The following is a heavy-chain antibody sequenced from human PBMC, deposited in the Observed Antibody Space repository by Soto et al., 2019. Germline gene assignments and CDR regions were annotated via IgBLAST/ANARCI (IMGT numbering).Heavy chain of an antibody. CDR3: VRGIYPSSAGGPFDI. Sequence: EVQLLESGGGLVQSGGSLTISCTASGFVFSNYAVTWVRRTPGQGLEWVSAITASGGTTYYADSVKGRFTISRDNSRDNLYLHMSRLKADDTALYYCVRGIYPSSAGGPFDIWGQGTLVTVSS. CDR2: ITASGGTT. CDR1: GFVFSNYA. J-gene: IGHJ4*02. V-gene: IGHV3-23*01. D-gene: IGHD5-12*01.